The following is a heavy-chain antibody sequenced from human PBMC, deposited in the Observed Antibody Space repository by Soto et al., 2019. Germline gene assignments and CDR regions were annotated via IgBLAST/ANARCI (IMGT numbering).Heavy chain of an antibody. D-gene: IGHD1-26*01. CDR2: ISWNSGSI. V-gene: IGHV3-9*01. CDR1: GFTFDDYA. CDR3: AIDITGATHDAFDI. Sequence: EVQLVESGGGLVQPGRSLRLSCAASGFTFDDYAMHWVRQAPGKGLEWVSGISWNSGSIGYADSVKGRFTISRDNAKNSLYLQMNSLRAEDTALYYCAIDITGATHDAFDIWGQGTMVTVSS. J-gene: IGHJ3*02.